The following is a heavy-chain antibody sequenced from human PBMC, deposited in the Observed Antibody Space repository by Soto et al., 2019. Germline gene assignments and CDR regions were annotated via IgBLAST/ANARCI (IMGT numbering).Heavy chain of an antibody. Sequence: SVKVSCKASGGTFSSYAISLVRQAPGQGLEWMGGIIPISGTANYAQKFQGRVTITADESTSTAYMELSSLRSEDTAVYYCARSQGSSTSLEIYYYYYYGMDVWGQGTTVTVSS. CDR1: GGTFSSYA. CDR3: ARSQGSSTSLEIYYYYYYGMDV. J-gene: IGHJ6*02. D-gene: IGHD2-2*01. V-gene: IGHV1-69*13. CDR2: IIPISGTA.